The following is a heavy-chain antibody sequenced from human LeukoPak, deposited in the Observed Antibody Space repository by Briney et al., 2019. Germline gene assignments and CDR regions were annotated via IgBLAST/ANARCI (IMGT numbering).Heavy chain of an antibody. CDR1: KFTFSSCA. CDR2: ISGSCGST. Sequence: TGGSLRLSCAASKFTFSSCAMSWVRQAPGKGLEWVSGISGSCGSTYYADSVKGRFTISRDNSKNTLYLRMNSLRAEDTAVYYCAKGESAAALTFIDYWGQGTLVTV. J-gene: IGHJ4*02. CDR3: AKGESAAALTFIDY. V-gene: IGHV3-23*01. D-gene: IGHD6-13*01.